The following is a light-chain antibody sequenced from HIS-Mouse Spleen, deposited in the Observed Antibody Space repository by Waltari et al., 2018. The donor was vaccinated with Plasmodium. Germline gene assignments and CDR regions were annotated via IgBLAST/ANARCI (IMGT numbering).Light chain of an antibody. J-gene: IGLJ3*02. V-gene: IGLV3-27*01. Sequence: SYELTQPSSVSVSPGQTARSTCSGDVLAKKYARWGQQEPAQAPSLVIYKDSERTAGIRERFSGSSSGSTVTLTISGAQVEDEADYYCYSEADNNRVFGGGTKLTVL. CDR2: KDS. CDR1: VLAKKY. CDR3: YSEADNNRV.